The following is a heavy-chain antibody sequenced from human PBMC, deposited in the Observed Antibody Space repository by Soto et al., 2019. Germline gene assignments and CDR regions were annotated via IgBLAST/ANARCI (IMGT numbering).Heavy chain of an antibody. Sequence: QVQLVQSGAEVKKPGVSVKVSCKASGYDFSSYGISWVRQAPGQGLEWMGWISASNGNRDYAQQFQGRVTMTSDTSRTTAYMELWSLRSDDTAVYYCVRDPQRNDYWGQRTLVNVSS. CDR3: VRDPQRNDY. D-gene: IGHD2-2*01. V-gene: IGHV1-18*04. CDR1: GYDFSSYG. CDR2: ISASNGNR. J-gene: IGHJ4*02.